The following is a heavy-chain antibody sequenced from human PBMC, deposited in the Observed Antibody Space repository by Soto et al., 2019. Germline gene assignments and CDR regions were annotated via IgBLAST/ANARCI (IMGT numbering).Heavy chain of an antibody. V-gene: IGHV4-59*01. Sequence: SETLSLTCSVSGAPITSNYWTWIRQPPGKGLEWIGYLDHQGYSNYSPSLRSRVSMSIDTSKNQLSLKVHSVTAADTAVYYCAGSVVVVVAANGAFDIWGQGTMVTVSS. J-gene: IGHJ3*02. CDR3: AGSVVVVVAANGAFDI. CDR1: GAPITSNY. CDR2: LDHQGYS. D-gene: IGHD2-15*01.